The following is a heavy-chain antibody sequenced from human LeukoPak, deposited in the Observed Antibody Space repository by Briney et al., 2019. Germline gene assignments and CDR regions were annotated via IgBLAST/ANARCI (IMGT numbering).Heavy chain of an antibody. V-gene: IGHV3-23*01. Sequence: GGSLRLSCAASGFTLRNYGMSWVRQAPGKGLEWVSSISNSGGSTYYADSVKGRFTISRDNSKNTLYLQMNSLRAEDTAVYYCAKELRGYSYGYYYYYMDVWGKGTTVTISS. J-gene: IGHJ6*03. CDR1: GFTLRNYG. D-gene: IGHD5-18*01. CDR3: AKELRGYSYGYYYYYMDV. CDR2: ISNSGGST.